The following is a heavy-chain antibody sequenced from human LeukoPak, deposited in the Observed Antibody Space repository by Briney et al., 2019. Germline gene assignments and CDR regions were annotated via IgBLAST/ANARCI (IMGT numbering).Heavy chain of an antibody. Sequence: GGSLRLSCAASGFTFSSYAMSWVRQAPGKGLEWVSAISGSGGSTYYADSVKGRFTISRDNSKNTLYLQMSSLRAEDTAVYYCAKEGPIGYSSSWAPQDYWGQGTLVTVSS. CDR2: ISGSGGST. V-gene: IGHV3-23*01. J-gene: IGHJ4*02. D-gene: IGHD6-13*01. CDR3: AKEGPIGYSSSWAPQDY. CDR1: GFTFSSYA.